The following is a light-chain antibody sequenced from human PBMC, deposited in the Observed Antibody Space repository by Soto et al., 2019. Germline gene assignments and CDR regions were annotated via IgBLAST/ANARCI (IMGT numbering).Light chain of an antibody. V-gene: IGLV1-40*01. Sequence: QSVLTQPPSVSGAPGPRVTISCTGSSSNIGAGYDVHWYQQLPGTAPKVLISGNSNRPSGVPDRFSGSKSGTSASLAITGLQAEDEADYYCQSYDSSLSGFYVFGTGTKLTVL. CDR3: QSYDSSLSGFYV. CDR1: SSNIGAGYD. CDR2: GNS. J-gene: IGLJ1*01.